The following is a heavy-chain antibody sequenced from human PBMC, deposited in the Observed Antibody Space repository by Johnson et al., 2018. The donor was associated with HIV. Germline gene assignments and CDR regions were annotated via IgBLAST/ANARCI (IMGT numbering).Heavy chain of an antibody. Sequence: VQLVESGGGLVQPGGSLRLSCAASGFTVSSNYMSWVRQAPGKGLAWVSVIYSGGSTYYADSVKGRFTISRDNSKNMLYLQMNSLRAEDTALYYCARADTAMVRGAFDIWGQGTMVTVSS. CDR2: IYSGGST. V-gene: IGHV3-66*01. CDR3: ARADTAMVRGAFDI. CDR1: GFTVSSNY. D-gene: IGHD5-18*01. J-gene: IGHJ3*02.